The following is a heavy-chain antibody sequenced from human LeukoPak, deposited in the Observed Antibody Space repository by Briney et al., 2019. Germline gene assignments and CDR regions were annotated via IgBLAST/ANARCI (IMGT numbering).Heavy chain of an antibody. CDR3: ARGRRSLVVVAAGTYYYYYMDV. V-gene: IGHV1-8*01. CDR2: TNPNSGNT. J-gene: IGHJ6*03. CDR1: GYTFTSYD. Sequence: ASVKVSCKASGYTFTSYDINWVRQATGQGLEWMGWTNPNSGNTGYAQKFQGRVTMTRNTSISTAYMELGSLRSEDTAVYYCARGRRSLVVVAAGTYYYYYMDVWGKGTTVTVSS. D-gene: IGHD2-15*01.